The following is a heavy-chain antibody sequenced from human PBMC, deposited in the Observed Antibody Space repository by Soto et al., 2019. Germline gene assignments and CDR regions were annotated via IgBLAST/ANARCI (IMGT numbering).Heavy chain of an antibody. Sequence: GGSLRLSCAASGFTFSSYAMSWVRQAPGKGLEWVSVIYSGGSTYYADSVKGRFTISRDISKNTLYLQMNSLRAEDTAVYYCARAEGYYYDSRFDYWGQGTLVTVSS. CDR3: ARAEGYYYDSRFDY. CDR2: IYSGGST. CDR1: GFTFSSYA. V-gene: IGHV3-53*01. J-gene: IGHJ4*02. D-gene: IGHD3-22*01.